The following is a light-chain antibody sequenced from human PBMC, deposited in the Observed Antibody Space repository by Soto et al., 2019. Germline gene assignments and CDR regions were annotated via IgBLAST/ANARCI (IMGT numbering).Light chain of an antibody. J-gene: IGKJ1*01. CDR2: DAS. V-gene: IGKV1-5*01. Sequence: DIQMTKSHSTLSASLGDRFVITCRASQSITTWLAWYQQKPAKAPKLLIYDASSLESGVPSRFSGSGSGTEFTLTISSLQPDDFATYYCQQYNVYWTFGQGTKVDIK. CDR1: QSITTW. CDR3: QQYNVYWT.